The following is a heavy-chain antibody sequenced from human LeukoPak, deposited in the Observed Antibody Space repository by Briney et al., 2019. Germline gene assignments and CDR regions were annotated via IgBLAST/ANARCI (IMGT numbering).Heavy chain of an antibody. D-gene: IGHD6-13*01. CDR3: ARDEPIYSSSWYKGPYDY. V-gene: IGHV3-30-3*01. CDR2: ISYDGSNK. CDR1: GFTFGDYG. Sequence: GGSLRLSCTTSGFTFGDYGLNWVRQAPGKGLEWVAVISYDGSNKYYADSVKGRFTISRDNSKNTLYLQMNSLRAEDTAVYYCARDEPIYSSSWYKGPYDYWGQGTLVTVSS. J-gene: IGHJ4*02.